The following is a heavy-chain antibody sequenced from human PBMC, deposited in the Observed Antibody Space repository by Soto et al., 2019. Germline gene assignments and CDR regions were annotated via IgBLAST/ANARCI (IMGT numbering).Heavy chain of an antibody. J-gene: IGHJ5*02. CDR1: GYSFTSYW. CDR3: ARTHYDILTGYYGGWFDP. CDR2: TDPSDSYT. D-gene: IGHD3-9*01. V-gene: IGHV5-10-1*01. Sequence: PGESLKISCKGSGYSFTSYWISWVRQMPGKGLEWMGRTDPSDSYTNYSPSFQGHVTISADKSISTAYLQWSSLKASDTAMYYCARTHYDILTGYYGGWFDPWGQGTLVTVSS.